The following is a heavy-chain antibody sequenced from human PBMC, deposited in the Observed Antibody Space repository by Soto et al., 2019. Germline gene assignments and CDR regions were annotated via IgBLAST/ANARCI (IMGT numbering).Heavy chain of an antibody. CDR2: ISAYNGNT. D-gene: IGHD2-8*01. CDR3: ARGALMVYAPMGHWFDP. J-gene: IGHJ5*02. CDR1: GYTFTSYG. Sequence: GASVKVSCKASGYTFTSYGISWVRQAPGQGLEWMGWISAYNGNTNYAQKLQGRVTMTTDTSTSTAYMELRGLRSDDTAVYYCARGALMVYAPMGHWFDPWGQGTLVTVSS. V-gene: IGHV1-18*01.